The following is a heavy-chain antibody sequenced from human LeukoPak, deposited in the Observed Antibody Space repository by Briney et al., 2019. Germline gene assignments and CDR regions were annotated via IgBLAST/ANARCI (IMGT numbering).Heavy chain of an antibody. V-gene: IGHV4-59*01. CDR3: ARVIGYVDY. D-gene: IGHD1-26*01. CDR2: IYYSGST. Sequence: SETLSLTCTVSGGSISSYYWSWLRQPPGKGLEWIGYIYYSGSTNYNPSLKSRVTISVDTSKNQFSLKLSSVTAADTAVYYCARVIGYVDYWGQGTLVTVSS. J-gene: IGHJ4*02. CDR1: GGSISSYY.